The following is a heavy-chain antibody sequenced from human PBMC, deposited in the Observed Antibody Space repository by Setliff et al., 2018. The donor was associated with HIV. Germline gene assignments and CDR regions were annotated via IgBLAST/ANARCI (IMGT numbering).Heavy chain of an antibody. CDR1: GVSISSGSYY. D-gene: IGHD6-19*01. CDR2: IYTSGST. V-gene: IGHV4-61*02. Sequence: SETLSLTCTVSGVSISSGSYYWSWIRQSAGKGLEWIGRIYTSGSTNDNPSLKSRVTISLDTSKNQFSLKVTSVTAADAAVYYCARVDPYTSPRGFDSWGQGTLVTVSS. J-gene: IGHJ4*02. CDR3: ARVDPYTSPRGFDS.